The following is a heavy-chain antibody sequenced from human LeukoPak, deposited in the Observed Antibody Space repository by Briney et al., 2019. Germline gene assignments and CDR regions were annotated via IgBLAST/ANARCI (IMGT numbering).Heavy chain of an antibody. CDR1: GGSMSSFY. D-gene: IGHD6-13*01. CDR2: IYGSGTT. Sequence: PSETLSLTCSVSGGSMSSFYGSCIRQPAGKGREGIGRIYGSGTTNYNPALQSRVTMSVETSKKQFSLKVTSVTAADTAVYYCAKDGSSWPFFESWGQGTLVTVPS. CDR3: AKDGSSWPFFES. J-gene: IGHJ4*02. V-gene: IGHV4-4*07.